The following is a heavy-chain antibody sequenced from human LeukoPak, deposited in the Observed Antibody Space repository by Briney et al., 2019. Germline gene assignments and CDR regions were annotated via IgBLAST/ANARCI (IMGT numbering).Heavy chain of an antibody. CDR2: INHSGST. CDR3: AREGSSYDSSTNDAFDI. V-gene: IGHV4-34*01. J-gene: IGHJ3*02. CDR1: GGSFSGYY. D-gene: IGHD3-22*01. Sequence: SETLSLTCAVYGGSFSGYYWSWIRQPPGKGLEWIGEINHSGSTNYNPSLKSRVTISVDTSKSQFSLKLSSVTAADTAVYYCAREGSSYDSSTNDAFDIWGQGTMVTVSS.